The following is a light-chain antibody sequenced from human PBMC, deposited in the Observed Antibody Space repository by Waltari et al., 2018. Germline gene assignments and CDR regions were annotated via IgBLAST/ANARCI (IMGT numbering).Light chain of an antibody. CDR3: QQYNNWPRT. Sequence: IVVTQSIATLSVSPGERATLSCRASQSVSSNLAWYQQKPGQAPRLLIYGASTRATGIPARCSGSGSGTEFTLTISSMQSEDFAVYYCQQYNNWPRTFGQGTKVEIK. J-gene: IGKJ1*01. CDR1: QSVSSN. V-gene: IGKV3-15*01. CDR2: GAS.